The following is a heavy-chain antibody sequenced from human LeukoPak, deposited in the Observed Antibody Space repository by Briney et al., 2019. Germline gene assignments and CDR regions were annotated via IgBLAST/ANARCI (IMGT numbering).Heavy chain of an antibody. Sequence: GGCLRLSCAASGFTFDDYAMHWVRQAPGKGLEWVSGISWNSGSIGYADSVKGRFTISRDNAKNSLYLQMNSLRAEDTALYYCAKDIGYYDILTGYSEAFDIWGQGTMVTVSS. CDR3: AKDIGYYDILTGYSEAFDI. CDR1: GFTFDDYA. V-gene: IGHV3-9*01. D-gene: IGHD3-9*01. J-gene: IGHJ3*02. CDR2: ISWNSGSI.